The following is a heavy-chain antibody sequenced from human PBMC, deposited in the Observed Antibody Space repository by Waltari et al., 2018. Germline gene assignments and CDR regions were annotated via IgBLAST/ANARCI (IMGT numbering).Heavy chain of an antibody. Sequence: QVQLQESGPGLIKPSETLSLTCTVSGCSVNSYYGSWIRQPAGKGLEWIGRIYANGNTNYNPSLKTRVTMSEDMSKNQVSLSLTSVTAADTAVYYCAKMAAKVGAHDAFDIWGQGTMVTVSS. V-gene: IGHV4-4*07. CDR3: AKMAAKVGAHDAFDI. CDR2: IYANGNT. D-gene: IGHD1-26*01. J-gene: IGHJ3*02. CDR1: GCSVNSYY.